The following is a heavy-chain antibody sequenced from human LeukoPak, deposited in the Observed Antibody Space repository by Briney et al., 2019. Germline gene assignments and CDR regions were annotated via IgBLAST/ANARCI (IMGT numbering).Heavy chain of an antibody. CDR2: IRYDGSNK. CDR3: ANMVRGVITDNWFDP. Sequence: PGGSLRLSCAASGFTFSSYAMSWVRQAPGKGLEWVAFIRYDGSNKYYADSVKGRFTISRDNSKNTLYLQMNSLRAEDTAVYYCANMVRGVITDNWFDPWGQGTLVTVSS. J-gene: IGHJ5*02. V-gene: IGHV3-30*02. D-gene: IGHD3-10*01. CDR1: GFTFSSYA.